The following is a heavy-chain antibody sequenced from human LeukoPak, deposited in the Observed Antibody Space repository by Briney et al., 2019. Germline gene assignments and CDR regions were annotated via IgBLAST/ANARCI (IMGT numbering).Heavy chain of an antibody. CDR2: VNGGGSST. D-gene: IGHD5-18*01. Sequence: GGSLRLSCAASGFTFSASAMNWVRQAPAKGLEWVSSVNGGGSSTYYADSVKGRFTISRDNSRNTLYLQMSSLRAEDTAVYYCARTGYNYGTPLNYWGQGTLVTVSS. J-gene: IGHJ4*02. CDR3: ARTGYNYGTPLNY. V-gene: IGHV3-23*01. CDR1: GFTFSASA.